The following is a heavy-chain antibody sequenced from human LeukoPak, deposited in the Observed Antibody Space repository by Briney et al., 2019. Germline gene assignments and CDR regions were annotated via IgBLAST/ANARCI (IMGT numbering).Heavy chain of an antibody. CDR3: AKLSGYGDYVLDY. Sequence: GGSLRLSCAASGFTFSSYDMHWVRQAIGKGLEWVSAIGTAGDTYYPGSVKGRFTISRDNSKNTLYLQMNSLRAEDTAVYYCAKLSGYGDYVLDYWGQGTLVTVSS. CDR2: IGTAGDT. J-gene: IGHJ4*02. CDR1: GFTFSSYD. V-gene: IGHV3-13*01. D-gene: IGHD4-17*01.